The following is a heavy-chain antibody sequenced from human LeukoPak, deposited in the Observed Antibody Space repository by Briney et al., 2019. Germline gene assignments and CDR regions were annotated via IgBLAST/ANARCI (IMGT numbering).Heavy chain of an antibody. V-gene: IGHV3-7*01. Sequence: GGSLRLSCAASGFTFSSYWMSWVRQAPGKGLEWAANIKQDGSEKYYVDSVKGRFTISRDNAKNSLYLQMNSLRAEDTAVYYCARTRGYSYGTYFDYWGQGTLVTVSS. CDR2: IKQDGSEK. D-gene: IGHD5-18*01. J-gene: IGHJ4*02. CDR1: GFTFSSYW. CDR3: ARTRGYSYGTYFDY.